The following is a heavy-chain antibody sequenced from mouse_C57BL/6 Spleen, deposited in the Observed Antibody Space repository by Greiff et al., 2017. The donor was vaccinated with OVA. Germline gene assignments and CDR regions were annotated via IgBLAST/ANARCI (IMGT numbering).Heavy chain of an antibody. CDR1: GYAFTNYL. D-gene: IGHD1-1*02. J-gene: IGHJ3*01. V-gene: IGHV1-54*01. CDR3: ARGGGSLAWFAY. CDR2: INPGSGGT. Sequence: QVQLQQSGAELVRPGTSVKVSCKASGYAFTNYLIEWVKQRPGQGLEWIGVINPGSGGTNYNEKFKGKATLTADKSSSTAYMQLSSRTSEDSAVDFCARGGGSLAWFAYGGKGALVTVSA.